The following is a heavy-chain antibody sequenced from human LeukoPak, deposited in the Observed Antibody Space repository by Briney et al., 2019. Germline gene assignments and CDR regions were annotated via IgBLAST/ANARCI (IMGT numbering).Heavy chain of an antibody. CDR2: ITGNGGST. J-gene: IGHJ6*02. D-gene: IGHD3-10*01. CDR1: GFTFSSYA. CDR3: AKRSRRLTVVRGVPREDV. Sequence: GGSLRLSCAASGFTFSSYAMSWVRQAPGKGLEWVSAITGNGGSTYYADSVKGRFTISRDNSKNTLYLQMNSLRAEDTAVYYCAKRSRRLTVVRGVPREDVWGQGTSVTVSS. V-gene: IGHV3-23*01.